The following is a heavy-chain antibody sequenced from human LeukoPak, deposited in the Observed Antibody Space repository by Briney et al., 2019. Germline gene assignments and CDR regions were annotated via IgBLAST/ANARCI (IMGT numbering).Heavy chain of an antibody. CDR3: ARDRGYSFGLQYYFDY. Sequence: GRSLRLSCAASGFTFSSYAMHWVRQAPGKGLEWVAVISYDGSNKYYADSVKGRFTISRDNSKNTLYLQMNSLRAEDTAVYYCARDRGYSFGLQYYFDYWGQGTLVTVSS. CDR2: ISYDGSNK. D-gene: IGHD5-18*01. J-gene: IGHJ4*02. V-gene: IGHV3-30-3*01. CDR1: GFTFSSYA.